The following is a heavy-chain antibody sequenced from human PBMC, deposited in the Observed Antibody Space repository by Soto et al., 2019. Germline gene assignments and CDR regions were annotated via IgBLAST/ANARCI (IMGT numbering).Heavy chain of an antibody. CDR2: MSPNSGNT. D-gene: IGHD6-13*01. Sequence: ALVKVSCKASGYTFTSYDINWVRQATGQGLEWMGWMSPNSGNTGYAQKFQGRVTMTRNTSTSTAYMELRSLRSDDTAVYYCARDYAAAGSNWFDPWGQGTLVTVSS. CDR1: GYTFTSYD. J-gene: IGHJ5*02. V-gene: IGHV1-8*01. CDR3: ARDYAAAGSNWFDP.